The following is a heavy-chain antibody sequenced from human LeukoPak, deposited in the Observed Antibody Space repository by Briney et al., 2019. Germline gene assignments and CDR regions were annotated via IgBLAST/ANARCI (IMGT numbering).Heavy chain of an antibody. Sequence: PSETLPLTCTVSSGSISSHSWTWIRQSPEKGLEWIGYIYKSGGTNYNPSLKSRVTITADTSKNQFSLKLTSVTAADTAVYYCARGRSGYCSSTSCYEGPGYYYYYMDVWGKGTTVTVSS. V-gene: IGHV4-59*11. CDR2: IYKSGGT. CDR3: ARGRSGYCSSTSCYEGPGYYYYYMDV. D-gene: IGHD2-2*01. J-gene: IGHJ6*03. CDR1: SGSISSHS.